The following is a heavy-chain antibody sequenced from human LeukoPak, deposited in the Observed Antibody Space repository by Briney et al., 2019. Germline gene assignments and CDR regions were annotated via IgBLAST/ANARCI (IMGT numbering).Heavy chain of an antibody. J-gene: IGHJ4*02. V-gene: IGHV4-4*07. Sequence: SESLSLICNVSGGSLSNYYWNWLRQPAGKGLEWIGRIYASGSTNYNPSLKSRVTISMDKSKNHFSLNLKSVIAADTAFYYCARDFYGDDGHHPFDYWGQGILVTVSS. CDR2: IYASGST. D-gene: IGHD2/OR15-2a*01. CDR1: GGSLSNYY. CDR3: ARDFYGDDGHHPFDY.